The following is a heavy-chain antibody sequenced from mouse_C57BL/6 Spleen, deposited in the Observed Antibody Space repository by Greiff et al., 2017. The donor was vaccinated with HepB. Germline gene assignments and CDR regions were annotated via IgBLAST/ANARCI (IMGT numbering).Heavy chain of an antibody. CDR2: IYPGDGDT. J-gene: IGHJ3*01. D-gene: IGHD2-1*01. CDR3: ARSGNYVFAY. Sequence: VKLMESGPELVKPGASVKISCKASGYAFSSSWMNWVKQRPGKGLEWIGRIYPGDGDTNYNGKFKGKATLTADKSSSTAYMQLSSLTSEDSAVYFCARSGNYVFAYWGQGTLVTVSA. CDR1: GYAFSSSW. V-gene: IGHV1-82*01.